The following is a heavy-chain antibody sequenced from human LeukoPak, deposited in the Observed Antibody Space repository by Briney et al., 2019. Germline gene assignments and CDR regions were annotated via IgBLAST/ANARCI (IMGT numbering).Heavy chain of an antibody. V-gene: IGHV3-23*01. J-gene: IGHJ4*02. D-gene: IGHD3-10*01. CDR3: AKERSDGSGSIPFRY. CDR1: GFTFSSYG. CDR2: ISGSGGST. Sequence: PGGSLRLSCAASGFTFSSYGMSWVRQAPGKGLEWVSAISGSGGSTYYADSVKGRFTISRDNSKNTLYLQMNSLRAEDTAVYYCAKERSDGSGSIPFRYWGQGTLVTVSS.